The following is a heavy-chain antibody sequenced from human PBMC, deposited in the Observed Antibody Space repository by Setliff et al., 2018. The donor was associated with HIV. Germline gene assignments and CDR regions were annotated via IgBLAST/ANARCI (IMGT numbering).Heavy chain of an antibody. J-gene: IGHJ4*02. D-gene: IGHD3-22*01. V-gene: IGHV4-59*01. Sequence: PSETLSLTCTVSGGSISNYYWSWIRQPPGKGLEWIRYISYTGTTKYNPSLKSRVTISVDTSKNQFSVRLSSVSAADTAVYFCARHVARFDYDTGGYYVSHFDYWGQGTQVTVSS. CDR2: ISYTGTT. CDR3: ARHVARFDYDTGGYYVSHFDY. CDR1: GGSISNYY.